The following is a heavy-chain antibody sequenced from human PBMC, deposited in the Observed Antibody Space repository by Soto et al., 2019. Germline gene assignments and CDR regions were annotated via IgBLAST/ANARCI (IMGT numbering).Heavy chain of an antibody. D-gene: IGHD4-17*01. V-gene: IGHV5-51*01. J-gene: IGHJ4*02. CDR2: IYPDDSDT. CDR3: ARLHGRNGDYANYFDL. Sequence: PGESLKISCKGSGYSFSNYWIGWVRQMPGKGLEWMGIIYPDDSDTRYSPSFQGQVTISTDKSISTAYLQWSRLTASDTAIYYCARLHGRNGDYANYFDLYREGFLVIVSS. CDR1: GYSFSNYW.